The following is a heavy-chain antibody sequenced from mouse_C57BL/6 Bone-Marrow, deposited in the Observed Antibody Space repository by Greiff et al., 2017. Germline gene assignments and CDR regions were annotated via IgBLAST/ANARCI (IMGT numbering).Heavy chain of an antibody. D-gene: IGHD2-12*01. CDR1: GYTFTSYW. V-gene: IGHV1-64*01. J-gene: IGHJ2*01. Sequence: QVHVKQPGAELVKPGASVKLSCKASGYTFTSYWMHWVKQRPGQGLEWIGMIHPNSGSTNYNEKFKSKATLTVDKSSSTAYMQLSSLTSEDSAVYYCARYPYSFDYWGQGTTLTVSS. CDR2: IHPNSGST. CDR3: ARYPYSFDY.